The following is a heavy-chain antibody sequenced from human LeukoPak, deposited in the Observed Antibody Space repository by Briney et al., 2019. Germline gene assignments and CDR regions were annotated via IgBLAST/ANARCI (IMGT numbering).Heavy chain of an antibody. CDR1: GFTFSSYG. Sequence: GGSLRLSCAASGFTFSSYGMHWVRQAPGKGLEWVAVISYDGSNKYYADSVKGRFTISRDNSKNTLYLQMNSLRAEDTAVYYCAKARLSYYYYGMDVWGQGTTVTVS. CDR2: ISYDGSNK. V-gene: IGHV3-30*18. CDR3: AKARLSYYYYGMDV. J-gene: IGHJ6*02.